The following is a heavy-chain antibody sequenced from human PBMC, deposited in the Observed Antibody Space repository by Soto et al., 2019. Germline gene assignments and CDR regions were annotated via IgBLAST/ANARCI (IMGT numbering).Heavy chain of an antibody. Sequence: QVQLQQWGAGLLKPSETLSLTCAVYGGSFSDFHWSWIRQPPGKGLEWIGEIHHRGNTNYNPSLRSRVTMSVDTSQNQFSLKMTSVTAADPAVYYCARTHYSMDVWDKGTTVTVSS. CDR2: IHHRGNT. J-gene: IGHJ6*03. CDR1: GGSFSDFH. V-gene: IGHV4-34*01. CDR3: ARTHYSMDV.